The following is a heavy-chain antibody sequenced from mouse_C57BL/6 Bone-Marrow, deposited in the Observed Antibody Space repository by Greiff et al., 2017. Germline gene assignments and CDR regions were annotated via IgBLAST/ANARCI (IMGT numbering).Heavy chain of an antibody. Sequence: VQLQQSGAELVKPGASVKLSCKASGYTFTSYWMHWVKQRPGQGLEWIGMIHPNSGSTNYNEKLKSKATLTVDKSSSTSYMQLSSLTSEDSAVYYCAIQSTYWYFDVWGTGTTVTVSS. V-gene: IGHV1-64*01. CDR1: GYTFTSYW. CDR2: IHPNSGST. J-gene: IGHJ1*03. D-gene: IGHD1-3*01. CDR3: AIQSTYWYFDV.